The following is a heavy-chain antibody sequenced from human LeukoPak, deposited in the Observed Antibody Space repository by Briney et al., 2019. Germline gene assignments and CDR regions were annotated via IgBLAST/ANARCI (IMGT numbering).Heavy chain of an antibody. CDR3: ARLGARQMLEY. J-gene: IGHJ4*02. CDR2: IKQDGGQI. D-gene: IGHD4-17*01. CDR1: VFTFSSYW. V-gene: IGHV3-7*01. Sequence: SGGSLRLSCAASVFTFSSYWMSWVRQAPGKGLEWVANIKQDGGQIYYLESVKGRFTVSRDNAKNSLYLQMNSLRAEDTAVYYCARLGARQMLEYWGQGTLVTVSS.